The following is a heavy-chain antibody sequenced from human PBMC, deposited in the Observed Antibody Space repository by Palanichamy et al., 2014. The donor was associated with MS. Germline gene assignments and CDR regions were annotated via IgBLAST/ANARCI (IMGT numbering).Heavy chain of an antibody. V-gene: IGHV1-18*04. D-gene: IGHD3-22*01. Sequence: QGQLVQSGAEVKKPGASVKVSCKASGYTFSTYGIIWVRQGPGQGLEWMGWISAYNGNKIYAQNLEDRVTMTTDTSTSTAYMEQRSLRSDDTAVYYCAKVATYYDSSGHAVDAFDVWGQGTTVTVSS. CDR2: ISAYNGNK. CDR1: GYTFSTYG. CDR3: AKVATYYDSSGHAVDAFDV. J-gene: IGHJ3*01.